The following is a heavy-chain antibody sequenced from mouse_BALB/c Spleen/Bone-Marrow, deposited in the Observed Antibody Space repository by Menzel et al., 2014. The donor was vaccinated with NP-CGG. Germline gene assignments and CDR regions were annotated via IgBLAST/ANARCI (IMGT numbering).Heavy chain of an antibody. V-gene: IGHV1-4*01. CDR1: GYTFTTYT. Sequence: QVQLKESGAELARPGASVKMSCRASGYTFTTYTIHWVRQRPGQGLEWIGYINPSSGYTNYIQKFKDKATLTADKSSSTAYMQLSRLTSEGSAVYYCARRDDGYVFFGYWGQGTTLTVSS. CDR2: INPSSGYT. CDR3: ARRDDGYVFFGY. D-gene: IGHD2-3*01. J-gene: IGHJ2*01.